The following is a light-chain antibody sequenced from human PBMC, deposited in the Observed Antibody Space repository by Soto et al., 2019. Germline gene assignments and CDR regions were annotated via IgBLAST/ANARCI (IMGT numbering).Light chain of an antibody. V-gene: IGKV1-5*03. CDR3: QQYNSYPLT. CDR2: KAS. Sequence: DIQMTQSPSTLSASVGDRVTITCRASQSISSWLAWYQQKPGQAPKILIYKASSLESGVPSRFSGSGSGTEFTLTISSLQPDDFATYYCQQYNSYPLTFGQGTKLEIK. CDR1: QSISSW. J-gene: IGKJ2*01.